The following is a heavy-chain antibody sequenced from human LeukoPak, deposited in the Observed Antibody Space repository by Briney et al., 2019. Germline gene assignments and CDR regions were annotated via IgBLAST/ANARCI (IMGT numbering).Heavy chain of an antibody. V-gene: IGHV1-2*02. CDR3: ARRYDFWSGYPTAFEY. Sequence: GSSVKVSCKASGYTFTGYYMYWVRQAPGQGLEWMGFLNPNTGGTNYALKFQARVTMTRDTSISTAYMELSGLRSDDTAVYYCARRYDFWSGYPTAFEYWGQGTLVTVSS. J-gene: IGHJ4*02. D-gene: IGHD3-3*01. CDR1: GYTFTGYY. CDR2: LNPNTGGT.